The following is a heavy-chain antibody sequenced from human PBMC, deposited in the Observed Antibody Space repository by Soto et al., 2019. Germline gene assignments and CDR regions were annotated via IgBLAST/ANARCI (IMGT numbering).Heavy chain of an antibody. D-gene: IGHD5-12*01. CDR3: ASDVAMADYYYYMDV. J-gene: IGHJ6*03. V-gene: IGHV3-66*01. CDR2: IYSGGST. Sequence: EVQLVESGGGLVQPGGSLRLSCAASGFTVSSNYMSWVRQAPGKGLEWVSVIYSGGSTYYADSVKGRFTISRDNSKNTLYLQMNSLRAEDTAVYYCASDVAMADYYYYMDVWGKGTTVTVSS. CDR1: GFTVSSNY.